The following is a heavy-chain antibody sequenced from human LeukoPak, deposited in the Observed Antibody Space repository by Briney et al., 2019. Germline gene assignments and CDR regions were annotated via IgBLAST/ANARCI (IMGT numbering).Heavy chain of an antibody. V-gene: IGHV3-48*03. J-gene: IGHJ3*02. Sequence: GGSLRLSCAASRFTFSSYEMNWVRQAPGKGLEWVSYITSSGGSNIYYADSVKGRFTISRDNAKNSLYLQMNSLRAEDTAVYYCARGGYCSGATCYSLNAFDIWGQGTMVTVSS. CDR1: RFTFSSYE. CDR2: ITSSGGSNI. D-gene: IGHD2-2*03. CDR3: ARGGYCSGATCYSLNAFDI.